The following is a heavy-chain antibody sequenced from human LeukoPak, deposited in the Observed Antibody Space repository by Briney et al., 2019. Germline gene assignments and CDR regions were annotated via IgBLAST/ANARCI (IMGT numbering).Heavy chain of an antibody. D-gene: IGHD2-2*01. V-gene: IGHV3-15*01. Sequence: GGSLRLSGAASGFSFRKAWMGGVRQPQGKGLDGVGRVRSETDGGTTDYAAPVQGRFTISRDDSKNTLYLQMNSLETDDTAVYYCTTLSYAAAPSWGQGTLVTVSS. CDR3: TTLSYAAAPS. J-gene: IGHJ4*02. CDR2: VRSETDGGTT. CDR1: GFSFRKAW.